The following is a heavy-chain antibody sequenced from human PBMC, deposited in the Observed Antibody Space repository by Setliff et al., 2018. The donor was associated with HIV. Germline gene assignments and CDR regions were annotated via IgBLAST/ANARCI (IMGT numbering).Heavy chain of an antibody. CDR1: GGTFSSYA. D-gene: IGHD3-9*01. Sequence: VASVKVSCKASGGTFSSYAISWVRQAPGQGLEWMGRINPSGGSTNYAQNFQGRATMTRDTSVNTAFMELSNLRSDDTAVYYCARDYRTTDILSSGYMDVWGKGTTVTVSS. CDR2: INPSGGST. J-gene: IGHJ6*03. V-gene: IGHV1-2*06. CDR3: ARDYRTTDILSSGYMDV.